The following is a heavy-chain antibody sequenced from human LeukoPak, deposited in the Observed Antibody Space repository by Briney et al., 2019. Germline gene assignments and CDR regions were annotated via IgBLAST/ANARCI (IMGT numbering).Heavy chain of an antibody. D-gene: IGHD3-3*01. CDR3: ARVRILRFLEWSPSRSFDI. V-gene: IGHV1-2*02. Sequence: ASVKVSCKASGYTFTGYYMHWVRQAPGQGLEWMGWINPNSGGTNYAQKFQGRVTMTRDTSISTAYMELSRLRSDDTAVYYCARVRILRFLEWSPSRSFDIRGQGTMVTVSS. J-gene: IGHJ3*02. CDR1: GYTFTGYY. CDR2: INPNSGGT.